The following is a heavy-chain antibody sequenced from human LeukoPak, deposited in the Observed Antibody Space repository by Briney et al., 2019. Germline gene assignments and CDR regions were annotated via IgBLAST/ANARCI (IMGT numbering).Heavy chain of an antibody. Sequence: SETLSLTCTVSGGSIGSDNYYWGWIRQPPGKGLEWIGNIYYSGTAYYNPSLKSRVTISVDTSKNQFSLKLSSATAADTAVYYCARQQWLVPLYSYYYYMDVWGKGTTVTISS. J-gene: IGHJ6*03. CDR2: IYYSGTA. V-gene: IGHV4-39*01. CDR1: GGSIGSDNYY. CDR3: ARQQWLVPLYSYYYYMDV. D-gene: IGHD6-19*01.